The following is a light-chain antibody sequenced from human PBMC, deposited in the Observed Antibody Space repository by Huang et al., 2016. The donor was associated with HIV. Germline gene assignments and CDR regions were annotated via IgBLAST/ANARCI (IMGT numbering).Light chain of an antibody. CDR2: SAS. CDR1: QSIGIN. J-gene: IGKJ1*01. V-gene: IGKV3-15*01. Sequence: EIVMTQSPATLSVSPGERATLSCRASQSIGINLAWYQQKPGQAPRLLLASASTRATGIPARFSGSGSGTEFTLTISSLQSEDFAVYYYQHYHNWPWTFGQGTKVDIK. CDR3: QHYHNWPWT.